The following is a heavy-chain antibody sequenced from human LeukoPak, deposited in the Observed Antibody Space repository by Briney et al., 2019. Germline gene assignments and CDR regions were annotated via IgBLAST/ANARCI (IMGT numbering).Heavy chain of an antibody. CDR2: INHSGST. CDR1: GGSFSGYY. CDR3: ARGFTISRLGPYFDY. J-gene: IGHJ4*02. Sequence: SETMSLTCAVYGGSFSGYYWSRIRQPPGKGLEWIGEINHSGSTNYNPSLKSRVTISVDTSKNQFSLKLSSVTAADTAVYYCARGFTISRLGPYFDYWGQGTLVTVSS. D-gene: IGHD3-3*01. V-gene: IGHV4-34*01.